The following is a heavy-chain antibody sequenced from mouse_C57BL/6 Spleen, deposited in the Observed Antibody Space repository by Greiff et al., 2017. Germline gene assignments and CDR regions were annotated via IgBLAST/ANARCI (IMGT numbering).Heavy chain of an antibody. J-gene: IGHJ2*01. CDR3: ARGETTVGYLDY. V-gene: IGHV1-64*01. CDR1: GYTFTSYW. Sequence: VQLQQPGAELVKPGASVKLSCKASGYTFTSYWMHWVKQRPGQGLEWIGMINPNSGSTNYNEKFKSKATLTVDKSSSTADMQLSSLTSEDSAVYYCARGETTVGYLDYWGQGTTLTVSS. D-gene: IGHD1-1*01. CDR2: INPNSGST.